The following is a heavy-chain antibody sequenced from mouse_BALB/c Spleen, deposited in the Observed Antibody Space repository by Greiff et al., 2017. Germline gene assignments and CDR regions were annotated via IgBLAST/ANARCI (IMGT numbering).Heavy chain of an antibody. J-gene: IGHJ4*01. CDR3: ARRDIYYGSMDY. Sequence: EVKLMESGGGLVQPGGSLKLSCAASGFTFSSYAMSWVRQTPEKRLEWVASISSGGSTYYLDSVKGRFTISRDNVRNILYLQMSSLRSEDTAMYYCARRDIYYGSMDYWGQGTSVTVS. CDR1: GFTFSSYA. V-gene: IGHV5-6-5*01. CDR2: ISSGGST. D-gene: IGHD2-1*01.